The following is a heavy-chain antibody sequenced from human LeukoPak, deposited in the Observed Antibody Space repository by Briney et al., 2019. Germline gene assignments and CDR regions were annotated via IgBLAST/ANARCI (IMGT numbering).Heavy chain of an antibody. V-gene: IGHV4-59*01. CDR1: GGSISPFS. Sequence: SETLSLTCTVSGGSISPFSWSWIRQPPGKGLEWIGYIYYTGSTNYNPSLKSRVTISIDTSKNQFSLKLSSVTAADTAVYYCARVCGSATGYRLCGFDIWGQGTVVTVSS. CDR2: IYYTGST. CDR3: ARVCGSATGYRLCGFDI. D-gene: IGHD3-9*01. J-gene: IGHJ3*02.